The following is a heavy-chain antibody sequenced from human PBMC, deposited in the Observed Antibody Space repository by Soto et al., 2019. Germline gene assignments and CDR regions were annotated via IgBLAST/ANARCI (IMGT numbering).Heavy chain of an antibody. J-gene: IGHJ4*02. CDR1: GGSFSGYY. D-gene: IGHD5-18*01. CDR3: ARRDVDTAMVLLRDLYYFDY. CDR2: INHSGST. Sequence: SETLSLTCAVYGGSFSGYYWSWIRQPPGKGLEWIGEINHSGSTNYNPSLKSRVTISVDTSKNQFSLKLSSVTAADTAVYYCARRDVDTAMVLLRDLYYFDYWGQGTLVTVSS. V-gene: IGHV4-34*01.